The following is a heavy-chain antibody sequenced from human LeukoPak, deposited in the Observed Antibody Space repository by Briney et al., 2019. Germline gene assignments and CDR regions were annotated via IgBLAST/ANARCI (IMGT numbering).Heavy chain of an antibody. CDR3: ARDSPGYGGYSY. V-gene: IGHV3-7*04. CDR2: IKEDGSAK. D-gene: IGHD5-12*01. CDR1: GFTFSRYW. Sequence: GGSLRLSCTASGFTFSRYWMTWVCQAPGKGLEWVANIKEDGSAKYYVDSMKGRFTISRDNAKNSLYLQINSLRAEDTAVYYCARDSPGYGGYSYWGEGSLVTVSS. J-gene: IGHJ4*02.